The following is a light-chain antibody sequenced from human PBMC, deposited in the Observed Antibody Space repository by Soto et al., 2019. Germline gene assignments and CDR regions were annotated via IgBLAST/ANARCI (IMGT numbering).Light chain of an antibody. CDR1: QSIKNW. V-gene: IGKV1-5*01. CDR3: QQYDIHSKT. CDR2: DAS. J-gene: IGKJ1*01. Sequence: DIQMTQSPATLSASVGDRVTITCRASQSIKNWLAWYQQKPGKAPKLLISDASSLQSGVPSRFSGSGYGTDFTLSFRSLQPDDFATYYCQQYDIHSKTFGQGTKVEVK.